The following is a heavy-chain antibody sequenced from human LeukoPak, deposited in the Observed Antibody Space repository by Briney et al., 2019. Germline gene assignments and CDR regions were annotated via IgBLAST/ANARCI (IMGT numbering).Heavy chain of an antibody. CDR2: ISHDGSNK. CDR1: GFTFSNYG. J-gene: IGHJ4*02. D-gene: IGHD3-10*01. V-gene: IGHV3-30*18. Sequence: GRSLRLSCAASGFTFSNYGIHWVRQAPAKGLEWVAVISHDGSNKYYGDSVKGRFTISRDNSKNTLYLQMNSLRAEDTAVYYCAKDWGFQYASGSYCEYWGQGTLVTVSS. CDR3: AKDWGFQYASGSYCEY.